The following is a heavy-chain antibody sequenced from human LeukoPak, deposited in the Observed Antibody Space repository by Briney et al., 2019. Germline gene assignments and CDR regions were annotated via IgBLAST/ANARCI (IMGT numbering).Heavy chain of an antibody. D-gene: IGHD4-23*01. Sequence: SQTLSLTCTVSGGSISSGDYYWSWIRQPPGKGLGWIGYIYYSGSTYYNPSLKSRVTISVDTSKNQFSLKLSSVTAADTAVYYCARDYGGNSDAFDIWGQGTMVTVSS. CDR2: IYYSGST. CDR1: GGSISSGDYY. J-gene: IGHJ3*02. V-gene: IGHV4-30-4*01. CDR3: ARDYGGNSDAFDI.